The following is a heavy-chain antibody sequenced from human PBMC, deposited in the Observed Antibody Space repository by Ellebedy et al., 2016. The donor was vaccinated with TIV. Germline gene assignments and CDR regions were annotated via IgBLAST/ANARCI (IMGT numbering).Heavy chain of an antibody. V-gene: IGHV3-23*01. D-gene: IGHD4-17*01. Sequence: GESLKISCAASGFTFSSYAMSWVRQAPGKGLEWVSAISGSGGSTYYADPVKGRFTISRDNSRNTLYLPMNSLRAEDTAVYYCAKFLQEYGDYFFFDYWGQGTLVTVSS. CDR2: ISGSGGST. CDR1: GFTFSSYA. J-gene: IGHJ4*02. CDR3: AKFLQEYGDYFFFDY.